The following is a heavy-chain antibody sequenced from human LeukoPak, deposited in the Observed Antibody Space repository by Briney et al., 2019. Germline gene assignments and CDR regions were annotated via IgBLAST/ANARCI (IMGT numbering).Heavy chain of an antibody. D-gene: IGHD3-10*01. Sequence: GGSLRLSCAASGFTFSSYAMNWVRQAPGKGLEWVSDISGNGGSTYYADSVKGRFIISRDNSKNTLYLQMNSLRDEDTAVYYCAKDSFGEWFGDSNFDCWGQGTLVTVSS. V-gene: IGHV3-23*01. J-gene: IGHJ4*02. CDR1: GFTFSSYA. CDR3: AKDSFGEWFGDSNFDC. CDR2: ISGNGGST.